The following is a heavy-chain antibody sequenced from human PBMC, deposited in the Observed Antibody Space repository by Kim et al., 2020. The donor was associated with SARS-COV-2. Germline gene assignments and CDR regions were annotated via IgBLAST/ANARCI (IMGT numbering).Heavy chain of an antibody. CDR3: AAETYVNSCCVFDP. CDR2: IVVGSGNT. D-gene: IGHD2-2*01. J-gene: IGHJ5*02. V-gene: IGHV1-58*02. Sequence: SVKVSCKTSGFTFSTSAIQWVRQTRGQRLEWVGWIVVGSGNTKYAQHLQERVTISSDMSTSTAYMELSSLRSEDTAVCYCAAETYVNSCCVFDPWGQGT. CDR1: GFTFSTSA.